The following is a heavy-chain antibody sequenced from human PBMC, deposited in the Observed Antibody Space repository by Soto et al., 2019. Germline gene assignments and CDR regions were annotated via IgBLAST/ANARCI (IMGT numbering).Heavy chain of an antibody. Sequence: GGSLRLSCAASGFTFSDYYMSWIRQAPGKGLEWVSYISSSGSTIYYADSVKGRFTISRDNAKNSLYLQMNSLRAEDTAVYYCARDWGLDIVATFRIDPWGQGTRVTVSS. CDR3: ARDWGLDIVATFRIDP. D-gene: IGHD5-12*01. CDR1: GFTFSDYY. CDR2: ISSSGSTI. V-gene: IGHV3-11*01. J-gene: IGHJ5*02.